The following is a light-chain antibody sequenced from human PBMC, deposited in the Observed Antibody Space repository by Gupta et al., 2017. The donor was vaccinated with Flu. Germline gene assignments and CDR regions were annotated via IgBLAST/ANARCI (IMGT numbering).Light chain of an antibody. Sequence: QSAPTQPRSVSGSPGQSVPISCTGPSNAVGGSNRVSWYQQRPGKAPLLILYDVTERPSGVPERFSGSKSGTTDSLTISGLQADDEADYYCYSPAGRVTWVFGTGTTLTVL. CDR1: SNAVGGSNR. V-gene: IGLV2-11*01. CDR2: DVT. CDR3: YSPAGRVTWV. J-gene: IGLJ1*01.